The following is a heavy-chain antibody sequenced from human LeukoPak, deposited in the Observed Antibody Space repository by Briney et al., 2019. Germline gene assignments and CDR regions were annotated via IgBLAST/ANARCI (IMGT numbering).Heavy chain of an antibody. CDR2: IKVNRPT. J-gene: IGHJ3*02. CDR1: DGSFTGYY. CDR3: ARGRDVKYYDYDWGKDRYTRVFDM. Sequence: PTDSLSLTCAVYDGSFTGYYWSWIRQPPGKGLEWIGDIKVNRPTKISPSLKSPVTISLDTSKNQFSLKLGSVTAADTAVYYCARGRDVKYYDYDWGKDRYTRVFDMWGRGTM. D-gene: IGHD3-16*02. V-gene: IGHV4-34*01.